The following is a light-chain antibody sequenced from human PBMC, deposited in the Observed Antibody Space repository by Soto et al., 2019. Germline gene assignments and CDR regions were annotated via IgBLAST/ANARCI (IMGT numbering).Light chain of an antibody. CDR3: SSYTSSSTPYV. Sequence: QSALTQPASVSGSPGQSITISCTGTSSDVGGYNYVSWYQHHPGKAPKLMIYDVSNRPSGVSNRFSGSKSGNTGSLTISGLPAEDESDYYCSSYTSSSTPYVLGTGTKLTVL. J-gene: IGLJ1*01. V-gene: IGLV2-14*03. CDR2: DVS. CDR1: SSDVGGYNY.